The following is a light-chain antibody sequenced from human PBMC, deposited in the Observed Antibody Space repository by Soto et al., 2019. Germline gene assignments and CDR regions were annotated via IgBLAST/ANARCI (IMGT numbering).Light chain of an antibody. CDR1: QSVSIW. J-gene: IGKJ4*01. V-gene: IGKV1-5*01. Sequence: DIQLTQSPATLSASLGERVTITCRACQSVSIWVAWYQQKPGKAPQVLLSDAASLVSGVPSRFSGSGSWTEFTLTISSLQPDDVGTYYCYQYYSSSALTFGGGSEVDI. CDR3: YQYYSSSALT. CDR2: DAA.